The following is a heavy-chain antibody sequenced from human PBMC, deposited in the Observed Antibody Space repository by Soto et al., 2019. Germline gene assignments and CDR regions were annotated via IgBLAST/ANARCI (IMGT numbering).Heavy chain of an antibody. V-gene: IGHV1-58*01. J-gene: IGHJ4*02. CDR3: AAGDSSGYYGG. D-gene: IGHD3-22*01. Sequence: ASVKVSCKASGFIFTSSSVQWVRQARGQRLEWIGWITVDTGNTNYAQKFQERVTITRDMSTSTAYMELSNLRSEDTAVYYCAAGDSSGYYGGWGQGTQVTVSS. CDR1: GFIFTSSS. CDR2: ITVDTGNT.